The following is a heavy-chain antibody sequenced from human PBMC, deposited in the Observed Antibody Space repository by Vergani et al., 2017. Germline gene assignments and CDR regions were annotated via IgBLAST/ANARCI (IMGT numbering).Heavy chain of an antibody. CDR3: ARGPGNTAMVFDY. CDR1: GGSLSSYY. V-gene: IGHV4-59*12. J-gene: IGHJ4*02. D-gene: IGHD5-18*01. CDR2: IYYSGST. Sequence: QVQLQESGPGLVKPSETLSLTCTVSGGSLSSYYWSWIRQPPGKGLEWIGYIYYSGSTNYNPSLKSRVTISVDTSKNQFSLKLSSVTAADTAVYYCARGPGNTAMVFDYWGQGTLVTVSS.